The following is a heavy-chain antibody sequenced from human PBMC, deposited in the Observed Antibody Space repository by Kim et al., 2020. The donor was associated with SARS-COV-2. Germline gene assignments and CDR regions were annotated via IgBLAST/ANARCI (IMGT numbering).Heavy chain of an antibody. D-gene: IGHD3-22*01. J-gene: IGHJ4*03. CDR2: IRGSGCSP. CDR1: GFTFSSYA. Sequence: GGSLRLSCAASGFTFSSYAMSWVRQAPGKGLEWVSAIRGSGCSPYSSDSFNGRFTISRDNSQNTLYLPMNSLIAEDTAVYYCAKAYYYDSSGYLIQGYF. CDR3: AKAYYYDSSGYLIQGYF. V-gene: IGHV3-23*01.